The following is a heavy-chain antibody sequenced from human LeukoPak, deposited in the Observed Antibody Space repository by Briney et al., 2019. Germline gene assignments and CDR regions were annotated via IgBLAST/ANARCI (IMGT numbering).Heavy chain of an antibody. V-gene: IGHV3-23*01. Sequence: GGSLRLSCAASGFTFSSYAMSWVRQAPGKGLEWVSAISGSGGSTYYADSVKGRFTISRDNAKNSLYLQMNSLRAEDTAVYYCARGLGNTGGYYFDYWGQGTLVTVSS. J-gene: IGHJ4*02. CDR2: ISGSGGST. D-gene: IGHD2-8*02. CDR3: ARGLGNTGGYYFDY. CDR1: GFTFSSYA.